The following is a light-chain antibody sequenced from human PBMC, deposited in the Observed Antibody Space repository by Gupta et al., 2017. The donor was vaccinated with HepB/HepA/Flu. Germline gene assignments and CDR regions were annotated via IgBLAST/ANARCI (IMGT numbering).Light chain of an antibody. J-gene: IGKJ1*01. CDR1: QNIGTS. CDR2: GAS. CDR3: QQSYSMPWT. V-gene: IGKV1-39*01. Sequence: DIQMTQSPSYLSASVGYRVTITCRASQNIGTSLNWYHHKPGKAPKLLIYGASTLQSGVPSRFSGSGSGTDFTLTISSLQPEDFATFHCQQSYSMPWTFGQGTKVEFK.